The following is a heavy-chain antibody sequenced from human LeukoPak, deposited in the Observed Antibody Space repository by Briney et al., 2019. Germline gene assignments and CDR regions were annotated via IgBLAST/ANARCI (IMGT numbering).Heavy chain of an antibody. CDR2: TYYRSKWYN. D-gene: IGHD6-19*01. Sequence: SQTLSLTCAISGDSVSINSAAWNWIRQSPSRGLEWLGRTYYRSKWYNDYAVSVKSRITINPDTSKNQFSLQLNSVTPEDTAVYYCARVAIAVAGPHDAFDIWGQGTMVTVSS. J-gene: IGHJ3*02. CDR1: GDSVSINSAA. CDR3: ARVAIAVAGPHDAFDI. V-gene: IGHV6-1*01.